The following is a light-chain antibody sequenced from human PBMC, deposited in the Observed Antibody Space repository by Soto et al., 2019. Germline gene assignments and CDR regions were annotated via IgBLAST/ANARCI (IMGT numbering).Light chain of an antibody. CDR2: GAS. CDR1: QTVSDN. Sequence: EIVLTQSPAILSASPGERATLSCRASQTVSDNLAWYQQKPGQSPRLLIYGASTRATDIPVRFSGSGSGTEFTLTISSLQSEDSAVYYCQQYNSWLWTFGQGTKVEIK. J-gene: IGKJ1*01. V-gene: IGKV3-15*01. CDR3: QQYNSWLWT.